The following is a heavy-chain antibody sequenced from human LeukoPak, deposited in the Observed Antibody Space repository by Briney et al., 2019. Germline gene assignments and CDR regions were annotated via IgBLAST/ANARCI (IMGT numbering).Heavy chain of an antibody. CDR2: ISYSGST. Sequence: SETLSLTCTVSGGSITSSNYQWGWIRQPPGKGLEWIGSISYSGSTYFNLSLKSRVMISVDTSNNQLSLKLSSVTAADTAVYYCASYSSSWTGLDYWGQGTLVTVSS. V-gene: IGHV4-39*01. CDR3: ASYSSSWTGLDY. J-gene: IGHJ4*02. D-gene: IGHD6-13*01. CDR1: GGSITSSNYQ.